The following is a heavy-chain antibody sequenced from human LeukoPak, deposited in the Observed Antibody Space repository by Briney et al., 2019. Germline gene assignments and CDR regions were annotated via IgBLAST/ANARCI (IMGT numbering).Heavy chain of an antibody. D-gene: IGHD3-16*01. Sequence: GGSLSLSCTASGFTFSSDYMSWVRQAPGKGLEWVSVVYSGGNTYYADSVKGRFTISRDNSKNTLYLQMNSLRAEDTAVYYCAREPPGGGFNYWGQGTLVTVSS. CDR2: VYSGGNT. V-gene: IGHV3-66*01. CDR3: AREPPGGGFNY. CDR1: GFTFSSDY. J-gene: IGHJ4*02.